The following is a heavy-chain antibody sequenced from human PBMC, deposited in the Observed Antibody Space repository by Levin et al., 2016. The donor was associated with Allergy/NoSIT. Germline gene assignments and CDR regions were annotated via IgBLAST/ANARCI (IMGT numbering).Heavy chain of an antibody. CDR3: TRDRNYYYMDV. CDR1: GFTFSAYG. V-gene: IGHV3-33*01. Sequence: GGSLRLSCAASGFTFSAYGMHWVRQAPGKGLEWVTVIWYDGSEKYYSDSVKGRFTISRDNSKNTVYLQMNSLRAEDTAVYYCTRDRNYYYMDVWGKGTTVTVSS. J-gene: IGHJ6*03. CDR2: IWYDGSEK.